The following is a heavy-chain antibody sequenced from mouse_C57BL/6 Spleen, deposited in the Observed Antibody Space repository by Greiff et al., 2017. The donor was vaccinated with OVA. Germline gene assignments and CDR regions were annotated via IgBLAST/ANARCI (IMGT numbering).Heavy chain of an antibody. J-gene: IGHJ3*01. D-gene: IGHD1-1*01. CDR2: IWSGGST. V-gene: IGHV2-2*01. CDR1: GFSLTSYG. CDR3: ARPLYGSSQAWFAY. Sequence: VKLMESGPGLVQPSQRLSITCTVSGFSLTSYGVHWVRQSPGKGLEWLGVIWSGGSTDYNAAFISRLSISKDNSKSQVFFKMNSLQADDTAIYYCARPLYGSSQAWFAYWGQGTLVTVSA.